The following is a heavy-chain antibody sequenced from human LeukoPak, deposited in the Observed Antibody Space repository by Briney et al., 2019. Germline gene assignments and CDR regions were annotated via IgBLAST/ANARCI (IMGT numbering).Heavy chain of an antibody. J-gene: IGHJ4*02. D-gene: IGHD4-23*01. CDR2: ISTTGGST. CDR1: GFSFNNYA. V-gene: IGHV3-23*01. Sequence: GGSLRLSCAASGFSFNNYAMSWVRQAPGKGLEWVSAISTTGGSTYYADSVKGRFTISRDNSKNTLSLQMDSLRAEDTAVYYCAKDWTTVVTPKGYYFDSWGQGTLVTVSS. CDR3: AKDWTTVVTPKGYYFDS.